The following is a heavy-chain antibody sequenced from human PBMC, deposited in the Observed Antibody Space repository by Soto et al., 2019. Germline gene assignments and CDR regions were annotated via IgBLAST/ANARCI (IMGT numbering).Heavy chain of an antibody. D-gene: IGHD1-20*01. V-gene: IGHV3-9*01. Sequence: EVQLVESGGGLVEPGRSLRLSCAASGFTFDDYAMHWVRQAPGKGLGWVSGISWNSGSIGYADSVKGRFTISRDNAKNSLYLQRNRLRAEDTALYFCAEGGYNWTSSLHYWGQGTLVTVSS. CDR3: AEGGYNWTSSLHY. J-gene: IGHJ4*02. CDR2: ISWNSGSI. CDR1: GFTFDDYA.